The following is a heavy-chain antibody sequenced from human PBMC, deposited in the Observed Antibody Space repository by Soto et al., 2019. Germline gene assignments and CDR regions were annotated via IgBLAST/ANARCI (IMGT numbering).Heavy chain of an antibody. J-gene: IGHJ6*02. CDR3: TARGMVRGDPPQGVYYYYGMDV. V-gene: IGHV3-72*01. D-gene: IGHD3-10*01. CDR2: TRNKANSYTT. Sequence: GGSLRLSCAASGFTFSDHYMDWVRQAPGKGLEWVGRTRNKANSYTTEYAASVKGRFTISRDDSKNSLYLQMNSLKTEDTAVYYCTARGMVRGDPPQGVYYYYGMDVWGQGTTVTVSS. CDR1: GFTFSDHY.